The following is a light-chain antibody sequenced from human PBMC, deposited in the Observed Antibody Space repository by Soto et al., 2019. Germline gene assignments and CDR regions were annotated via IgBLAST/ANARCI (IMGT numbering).Light chain of an antibody. CDR2: GAS. CDR1: QSVSSN. CDR3: QQHYINPIT. V-gene: IGKV3D-15*01. J-gene: IGKJ5*01. Sequence: EIVMTQSPATLSVSPGERATLSCRASQSVSSNYLAWYQQKPGQAPRLIIYGASTRATGIPDRFTGSGSGTDCTLTINTLQAEDVAVYYCQQHYINPITLAQGTRLEIK.